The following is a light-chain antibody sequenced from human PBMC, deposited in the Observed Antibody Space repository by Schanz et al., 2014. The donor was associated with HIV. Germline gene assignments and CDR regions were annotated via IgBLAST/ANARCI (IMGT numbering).Light chain of an antibody. Sequence: NFMLTQPLSVSESPGKTITISCTRSGGGTASDSVQWYQQRPGSAPTTVIYDSYQRPYGVPSRFSGSFDRSSNSASLTISGLMTEDEADYYCQSYDSSNHVVFGGGTKLTVL. CDR3: QSYDSSNHVV. CDR1: GGGTASDS. J-gene: IGLJ2*01. CDR2: DSY. V-gene: IGLV6-57*04.